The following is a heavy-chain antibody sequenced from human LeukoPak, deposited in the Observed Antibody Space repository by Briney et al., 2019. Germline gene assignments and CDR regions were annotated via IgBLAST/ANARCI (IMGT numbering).Heavy chain of an antibody. CDR1: GFTFSSYW. V-gene: IGHV3-7*01. J-gene: IGHJ4*02. CDR3: ARDLSGVTGYTYGRGIDY. Sequence: PGGSLRLSCAASGFTFSSYWMHWVRQAPGKGLEWVANINQDASEKYYVDSVKGRFTISRDNAKTSLYLQMNSLRAEDTAVYYCARDLSGVTGYTYGRGIDYWGQGTLVTVSS. CDR2: INQDASEK. D-gene: IGHD5-18*01.